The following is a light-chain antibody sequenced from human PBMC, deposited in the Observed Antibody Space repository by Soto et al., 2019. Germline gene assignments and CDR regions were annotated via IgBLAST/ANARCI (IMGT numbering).Light chain of an antibody. CDR1: SSDVGGYDY. V-gene: IGLV2-11*01. CDR3: CSYAGTYTPVV. Sequence: QSAPTQPRSVSGSPGQSVTISCTGTSSDVGGYDYVSWYPQSPGKAPKLMIYDVSERPSGVPDRFSGSKSGNTASLTISGFQAEEEADYYCCSYAGTYTPVVFGGGTKLTVL. J-gene: IGLJ2*01. CDR2: DVS.